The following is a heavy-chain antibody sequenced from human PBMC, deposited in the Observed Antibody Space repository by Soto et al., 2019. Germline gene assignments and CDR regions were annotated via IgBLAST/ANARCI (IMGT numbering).Heavy chain of an antibody. CDR2: ISWNSGSI. CDR1: GFTFDDYA. J-gene: IGHJ4*02. Sequence: PGGSLRLSCAASGFTFDDYAMHWVRQAPGKGLEWVSGISWNSGSIGYADSVKGRFTISRDNAKNSLYLQMNSLRAEDTALYYCAKAPDISGRPSPDSWGQGTPVTVSS. CDR3: AKAPDISGRPSPDS. V-gene: IGHV3-9*01. D-gene: IGHD1-26*01.